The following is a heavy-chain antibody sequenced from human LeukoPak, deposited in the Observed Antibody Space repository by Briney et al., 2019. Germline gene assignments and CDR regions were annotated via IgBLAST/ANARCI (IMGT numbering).Heavy chain of an antibody. D-gene: IGHD6-13*01. V-gene: IGHV3-7*01. CDR3: ARDGTDNFYYGMDA. Sequence: QPGGSLRLSCTASGLPFSSYWMSWVRQAPGKGPEWVANIKQDGSEQNYVDSVKGRFTISRDNAKNSLYLQMNSLRAEDTAVYYCARDGTDNFYYGMDAWGQGTTVTVSS. J-gene: IGHJ6*02. CDR2: IKQDGSEQ. CDR1: GLPFSSYW.